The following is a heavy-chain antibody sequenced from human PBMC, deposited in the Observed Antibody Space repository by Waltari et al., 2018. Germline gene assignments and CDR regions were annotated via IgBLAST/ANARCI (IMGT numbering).Heavy chain of an antibody. Sequence: EVQLVESGGGLVQPGGSLRVSCTASGFNSSSYWMHWVRQVPGKGLLLVSRSNSDGSGTSDADSAKGRLTISRDNAKNTLFLQMNSLRGEDTAVYYCASGNSHAFDLWGQGTMVTVSS. V-gene: IGHV3-74*01. CDR3: ASGNSHAFDL. CDR2: SNSDGSGT. D-gene: IGHD1-7*01. J-gene: IGHJ3*01. CDR1: GFNSSSYW.